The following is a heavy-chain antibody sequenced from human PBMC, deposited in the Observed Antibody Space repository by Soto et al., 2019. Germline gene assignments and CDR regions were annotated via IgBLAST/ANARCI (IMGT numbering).Heavy chain of an antibody. J-gene: IGHJ6*02. Sequence: QVQLQQWGAGLLKPSETLSLTCAVYGGSFSGYYWSWIRQPPGKGLEWIGEINHSGSTNYNPSLKSRVTISVDTSKNQFSLKLSSVTAADTAVYYCAREKYSYGYGMDVWGQGTTVTVSS. V-gene: IGHV4-34*01. D-gene: IGHD5-18*01. CDR3: AREKYSYGYGMDV. CDR1: GGSFSGYY. CDR2: INHSGST.